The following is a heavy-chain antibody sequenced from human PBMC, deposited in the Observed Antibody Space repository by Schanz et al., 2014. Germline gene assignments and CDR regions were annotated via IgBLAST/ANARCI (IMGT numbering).Heavy chain of an antibody. D-gene: IGHD4-17*01. Sequence: QVQLVQSGAEVKKPGASVKVSCKASGYPFTSDDITWVRQAPGQGLEWMGRIISILGIPNYAQKFQGRVTFTADKSTSTAYMELSSLRSEDTAVYYCARGYGDSPTDFWGQGTLVTVSS. CDR2: IISILGIP. CDR1: GYPFTSDD. J-gene: IGHJ4*02. CDR3: ARGYGDSPTDF. V-gene: IGHV1-69*09.